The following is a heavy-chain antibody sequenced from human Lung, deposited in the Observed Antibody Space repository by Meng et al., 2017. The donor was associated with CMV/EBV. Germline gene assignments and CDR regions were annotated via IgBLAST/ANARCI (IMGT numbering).Heavy chain of an antibody. Sequence: ASVKVSCKASGYTFTSYGISWVRQAPGQGLEWMGWISAYNGNTNYAQKLQGRVTMTTDTSTSTAYMELRSLRSDDTAVYYCARDFLREGDYDFWSVYYGKGGQYYYYNGMDVWGQGXTVTVSS. CDR2: ISAYNGNT. J-gene: IGHJ6*02. D-gene: IGHD3-3*01. CDR3: ARDFLREGDYDFWSVYYGKGGQYYYYNGMDV. V-gene: IGHV1-18*01. CDR1: GYTFTSYG.